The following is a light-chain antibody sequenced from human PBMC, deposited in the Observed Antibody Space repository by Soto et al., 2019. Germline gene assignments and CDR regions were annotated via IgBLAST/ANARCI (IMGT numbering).Light chain of an antibody. CDR3: QQSYSTLFT. CDR2: AAS. Sequence: DIQMTQSPSSLSASVGDRVTITCRASQTIIRYLNWYQQKPGRAPNLLIYAASSLQSGVPPRFSGSGSGTEFTLTISSLQPEDFATYYCQQSYSTLFTFGPGTKVESK. CDR1: QTIIRY. J-gene: IGKJ3*01. V-gene: IGKV1-39*01.